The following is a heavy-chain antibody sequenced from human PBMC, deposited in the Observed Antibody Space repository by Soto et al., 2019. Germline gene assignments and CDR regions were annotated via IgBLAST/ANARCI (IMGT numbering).Heavy chain of an antibody. D-gene: IGHD3-16*01. Sequence: VALVKVSCKASGYSFTNNDVTWVRQATGQGLEWMGWMNPGSGDTGYAQKFQGRVTMTRDISIATAYMELSSLRSDDTAIYYCARMATFGSLNWFDPWGQGTLVTVSS. CDR2: MNPGSGDT. CDR3: ARMATFGSLNWFDP. V-gene: IGHV1-8*01. J-gene: IGHJ5*02. CDR1: GYSFTNND.